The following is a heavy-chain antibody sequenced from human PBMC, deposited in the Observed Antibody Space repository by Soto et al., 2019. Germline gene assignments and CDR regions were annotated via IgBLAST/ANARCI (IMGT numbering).Heavy chain of an antibody. Sequence: ASVKVSCKASGYTFTSYGISWVRQAPGQGLEWMGWISAYNGNTNYAQKLQGRVTMTTDTSTSTAYMELRSRRSDDTAVYYCARGVVVPAAMKGFDYWGQGTLVTVSS. CDR1: GYTFTSYG. D-gene: IGHD2-2*01. J-gene: IGHJ4*02. V-gene: IGHV1-18*01. CDR2: ISAYNGNT. CDR3: ARGVVVPAAMKGFDY.